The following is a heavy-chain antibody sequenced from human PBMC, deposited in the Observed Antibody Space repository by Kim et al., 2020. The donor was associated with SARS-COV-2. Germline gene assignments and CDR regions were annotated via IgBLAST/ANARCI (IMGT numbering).Heavy chain of an antibody. CDR2: IYYTGST. CDR3: ARARPHFAEVHPEYFDF. D-gene: IGHD3-3*02. Sequence: SETLSLTCTVSGGSISTYYWNWIRQPPGKGLEWIGYIYYTGSTNFNPSLKSRVTISFDASKRQISLKLTSVTAADTAVYFCARARPHFAEVHPEYFDFWGQGALFAVS. J-gene: IGHJ4*02. CDR1: GGSISTYY. V-gene: IGHV4-59*01.